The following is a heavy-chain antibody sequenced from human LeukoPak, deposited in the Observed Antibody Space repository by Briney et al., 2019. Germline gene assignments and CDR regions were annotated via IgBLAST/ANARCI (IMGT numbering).Heavy chain of an antibody. CDR3: ARVPAASYYYYYYGMDV. D-gene: IGHD2-2*01. CDR2: IKQDGSEK. CDR1: GFTFSTDD. J-gene: IGHJ6*02. Sequence: GGSLRLSCAASGFTFSTDDMTWVRQAPGKGLEWVANIKQDGSEKYYVDSVKGRFTISRDNAKNSLYLQMNSLRAEDTAVYYCARVPAASYYYYYYGMDVWGQGTTVTVSS. V-gene: IGHV3-7*01.